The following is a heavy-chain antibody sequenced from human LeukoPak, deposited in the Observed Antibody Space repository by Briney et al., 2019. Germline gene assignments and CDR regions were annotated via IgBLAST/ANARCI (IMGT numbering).Heavy chain of an antibody. CDR1: GGSISSNSYY. Sequence: SETLSLTCTVSGGSISSNSYYWGWIRQSPGKGLEWIGSIYYSGSTYYNPSLKSRVTISVDTSKNQFSLKLSSVTAADTAVYYCARARDGYTGTMGYWGQGTLVTVSS. D-gene: IGHD5-24*01. V-gene: IGHV4-39*07. CDR3: ARARDGYTGTMGY. CDR2: IYYSGST. J-gene: IGHJ4*02.